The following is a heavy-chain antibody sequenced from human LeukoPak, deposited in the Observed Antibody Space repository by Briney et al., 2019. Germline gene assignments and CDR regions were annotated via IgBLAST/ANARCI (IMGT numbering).Heavy chain of an antibody. V-gene: IGHV4-59*08. Sequence: PSETLSLTCTVSGGSISSYYWSWLRQPPGKGLEWIGYIYYSGSTNYNPSLKSRVTISVDTSKNQFSLKLSSVTAADTAVFYCARLRGSYGGDALDIWGQGTMVTVSS. D-gene: IGHD1-26*01. CDR1: GGSISSYY. CDR3: ARLRGSYGGDALDI. J-gene: IGHJ3*02. CDR2: IYYSGST.